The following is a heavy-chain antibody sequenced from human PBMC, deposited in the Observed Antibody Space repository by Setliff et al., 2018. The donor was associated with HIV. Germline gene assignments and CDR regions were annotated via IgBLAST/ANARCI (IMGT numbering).Heavy chain of an antibody. CDR3: ARRPAGAVAGGYGMDV. CDR2: IYHSGST. D-gene: IGHD6-19*01. CDR1: NYSISSAYY. Sequence: SETLSLTCAVSNYSISSAYYWGWIRHSPGKGLEWIGSIYHSGSTYYNPSLKSRVTISVDTSKNQFSLKLSSVTAADTAVYYCARRPAGAVAGGYGMDVWGQGTTVTVSS. V-gene: IGHV4-38-2*01. J-gene: IGHJ6*02.